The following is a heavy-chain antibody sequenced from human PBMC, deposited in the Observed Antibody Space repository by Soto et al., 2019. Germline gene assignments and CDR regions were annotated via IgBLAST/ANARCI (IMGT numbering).Heavy chain of an antibody. Sequence: GGSLRLSCAASGFTFSSYWMHWVRQAPGKGLVWVSRINSDGSSTSYADSVKGRFTISRDNAKNTLYLQMNSLRAEDTAVYYCARDRSIAARPGSWYFDLWGRGTLVTVSS. V-gene: IGHV3-74*01. D-gene: IGHD6-6*01. CDR2: INSDGSST. CDR1: GFTFSSYW. J-gene: IGHJ2*01. CDR3: ARDRSIAARPGSWYFDL.